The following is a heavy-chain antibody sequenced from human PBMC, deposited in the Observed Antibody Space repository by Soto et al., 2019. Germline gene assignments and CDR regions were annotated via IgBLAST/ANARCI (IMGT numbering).Heavy chain of an antibody. J-gene: IGHJ6*02. D-gene: IGHD2-15*01. CDR1: GFTFSSYA. CDR3: ARDRSGAGGMDV. Sequence: QVQLVESGGGVVQPGRSLRLSCAASGFTFSSYAMHWVRQAPGKGLEWVAVISYDGSNKYYADSVKGRFTISRDNSKNTLYLQMNSPRAEDTAVYYCARDRSGAGGMDVWGQGTTVTVSS. CDR2: ISYDGSNK. V-gene: IGHV3-30-3*01.